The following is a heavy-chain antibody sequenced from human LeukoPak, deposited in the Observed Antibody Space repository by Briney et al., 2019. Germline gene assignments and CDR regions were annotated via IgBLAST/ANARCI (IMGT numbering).Heavy chain of an antibody. CDR2: ISGSGVST. CDR1: AFTFSTYA. CDR3: AKDQTPVDKGSWQIYY. Sequence: PGGSLRLSCAASAFTFSTYAMNWFRQAPGKGLEWVSVISGSGVSTYYADSVKGRFTISRDNSKNTLYLQMNSLRAEDTAVYYCAKDQTPVDKGSWQIYYWGQGTLIIVSS. D-gene: IGHD4-23*01. V-gene: IGHV3-23*01. J-gene: IGHJ4*02.